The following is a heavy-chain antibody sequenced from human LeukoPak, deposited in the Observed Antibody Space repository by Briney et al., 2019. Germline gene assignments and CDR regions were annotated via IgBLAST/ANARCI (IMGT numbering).Heavy chain of an antibody. Sequence: GGSLRLSCAASGFTFSSYWMHWVRQAPGKELVWDSRISTDGSRKDYADSVKGRFTISRDNAKNTLYLQMNSLRAEDTAVYYCARSYGTIVFDYWGQGILVTVSS. D-gene: IGHD1-14*01. J-gene: IGHJ4*02. CDR3: ARSYGTIVFDY. CDR1: GFTFSSYW. CDR2: ISTDGSRK. V-gene: IGHV3-74*01.